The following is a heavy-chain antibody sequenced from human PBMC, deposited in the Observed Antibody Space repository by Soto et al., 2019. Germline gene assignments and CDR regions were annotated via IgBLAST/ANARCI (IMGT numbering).Heavy chain of an antibody. J-gene: IGHJ4*02. Sequence: GGSLRLSCAASGFTFSGCSMSWVRQAPGKGLEWVSSISSGSSYIYYADSVKGRFTISRDNAKNSLFLQMNSLRAEDTAVYYCASGPFGSIAARRDYWGQGTLVTVSS. CDR1: GFTFSGCS. D-gene: IGHD6-6*01. V-gene: IGHV3-21*01. CDR3: ASGPFGSIAARRDY. CDR2: ISSGSSYI.